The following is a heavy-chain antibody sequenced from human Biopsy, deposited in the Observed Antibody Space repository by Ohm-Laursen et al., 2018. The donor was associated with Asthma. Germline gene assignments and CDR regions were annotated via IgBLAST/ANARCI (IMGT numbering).Heavy chain of an antibody. Sequence: SVKVSCKVSGYSLTDLSMHWVRQAPGQGLEWMGGHDHAEGGTVNARRFQGRVTMAEDTSTDTAYMELSSLSSDDTTVYYCASDFPKDYVRYNFQFWGQGTLVTVSS. CDR2: HDHAEGGT. CDR1: GYSLTDLS. J-gene: IGHJ4*02. CDR3: ASDFPKDYVRYNFQF. V-gene: IGHV1-24*01. D-gene: IGHD4-17*01.